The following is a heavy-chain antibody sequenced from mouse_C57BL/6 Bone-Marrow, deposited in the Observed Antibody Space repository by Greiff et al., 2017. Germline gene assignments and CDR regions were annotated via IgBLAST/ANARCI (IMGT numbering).Heavy chain of an antibody. CDR1: GYAFSSSW. CDR2: IYPGDGDT. CDR3: ARSYYSSYWYFDV. V-gene: IGHV1-82*01. D-gene: IGHD2-5*01. J-gene: IGHJ1*03. Sequence: QVQLQQSGPELVKPGASVKISCKASGYAFSSSWMNWVKQRPGKGLEWIGRIYPGDGDTNYNGKFKGKATLTADKSSSPAYMQLSSLTSEDSAVYFCARSYYSSYWYFDVWGTGTAVTVSS.